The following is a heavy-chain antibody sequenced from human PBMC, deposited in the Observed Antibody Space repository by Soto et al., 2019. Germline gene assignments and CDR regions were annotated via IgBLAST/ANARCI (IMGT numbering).Heavy chain of an antibody. V-gene: IGHV4-39*01. D-gene: IGHD6-19*01. Sequence: ASETLSLTCTVSGGSISSSSYYWGWIRQPPGKGLEWIGSIYYSGSTYYNPSLKSRVTISVDTSKNQFSLKLSSVTAADTAVYYCASGSSSGNYYYYYGMDVWGQGTTVTVSS. CDR3: ASGSSSGNYYYYYGMDV. CDR1: GGSISSSSYY. CDR2: IYYSGST. J-gene: IGHJ6*02.